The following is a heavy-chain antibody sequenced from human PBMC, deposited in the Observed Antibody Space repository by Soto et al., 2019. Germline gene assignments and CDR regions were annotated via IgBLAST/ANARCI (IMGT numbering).Heavy chain of an antibody. Sequence: GGSLRLSCAASGFTFSSYAMHWVRQAPGKGLEWVAVISYDGSNKYYADSVKGRFTISRDNSKNTLYLQMNSLRAEDTAVYYCARARTRGSYLDYWGQGTLVTVSS. V-gene: IGHV3-30-3*01. CDR2: ISYDGSNK. D-gene: IGHD2-15*01. CDR3: ARARTRGSYLDY. J-gene: IGHJ4*02. CDR1: GFTFSSYA.